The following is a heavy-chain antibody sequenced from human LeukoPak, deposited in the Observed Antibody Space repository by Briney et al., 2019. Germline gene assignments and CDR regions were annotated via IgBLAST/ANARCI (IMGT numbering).Heavy chain of an antibody. CDR3: ARHPFNYDYYMVV. J-gene: IGHJ6*03. V-gene: IGHV4-39*01. Sequence: SETQTLTCTVSGGSISSNNYYWGWLRQPPGMGLEWIATIYYSGSTYYNPSLKSRVTISVDTSKNQFSLKLSSVTAADTAVYYCARHPFNYDYYMVVWGKGTTVTVSS. CDR1: GGSISSNNYY. CDR2: IYYSGST.